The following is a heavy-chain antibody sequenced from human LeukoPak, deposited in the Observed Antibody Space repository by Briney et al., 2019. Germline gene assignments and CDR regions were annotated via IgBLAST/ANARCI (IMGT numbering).Heavy chain of an antibody. J-gene: IGHJ4*02. V-gene: IGHV1-2*02. CDR3: ARADIVATGSSGDY. CDR2: INPNSGGT. Sequence: PGGSLRLSCAASGYTFTGYYMHWVRQAPGQGLEWMGWINPNSGGTNYAQKFQGRVTMTRDTSISTAYMELSRLRSDDTAVYYCARADIVATGSSGDYWGQGTLVTVSS. CDR1: GYTFTGYY. D-gene: IGHD5-12*01.